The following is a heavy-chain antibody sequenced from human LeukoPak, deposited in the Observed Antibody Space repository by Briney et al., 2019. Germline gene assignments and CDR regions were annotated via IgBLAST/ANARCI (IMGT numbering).Heavy chain of an antibody. CDR1: GYTFTSYD. D-gene: IGHD2-2*01. CDR3: ARDLAGQYCSSTTYCNFIRDTYFDY. V-gene: IGHV1-8*02. CDR2: MNPNSGNT. Sequence: ASVKVSCKASGYTFTSYDINWVRQATGQGLEWMGWMNPNSGNTGYAQKFQGRVTMTRDTSITTAYMELSRLRSDDTAVYYCARDLAGQYCSSTTYCNFIRDTYFDYWGQGTLVTVSS. J-gene: IGHJ4*02.